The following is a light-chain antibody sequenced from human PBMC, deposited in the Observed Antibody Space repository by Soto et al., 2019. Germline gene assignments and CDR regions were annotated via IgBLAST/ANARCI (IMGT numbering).Light chain of an antibody. V-gene: IGKV3-11*01. Sequence: EIVLTQSPATLSLSPGERATLSCRASQSVSRHLAWYQQKPGQAPRLLIYDASNRATGIPARFSGSGSGTDFTLTISSLEPEDFAVYYCQQYNSWPITFGQGTRL. CDR3: QQYNSWPIT. CDR2: DAS. J-gene: IGKJ5*01. CDR1: QSVSRH.